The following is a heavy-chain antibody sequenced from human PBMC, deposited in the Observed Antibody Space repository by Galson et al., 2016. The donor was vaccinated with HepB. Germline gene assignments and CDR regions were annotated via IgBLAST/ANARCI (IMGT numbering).Heavy chain of an antibody. V-gene: IGHV4-39*07. Sequence: SETLSLTCTVSGGSISSSSYYWGWIRQSPGKGLEWIGSIYYSGSTYYNPSLKSRVTMSVDTSKNQFSLELSSVTAADTAVYSCARAFSYSAIYYGWFDAWGQGTLVTVSS. J-gene: IGHJ5*02. CDR2: IYYSGST. CDR3: ARAFSYSAIYYGWFDA. D-gene: IGHD1-26*01. CDR1: GGSISSSSYY.